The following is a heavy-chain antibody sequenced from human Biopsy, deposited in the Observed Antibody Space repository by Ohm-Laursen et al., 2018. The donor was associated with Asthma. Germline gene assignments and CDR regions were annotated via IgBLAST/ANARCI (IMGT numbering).Heavy chain of an antibody. V-gene: IGHV3-30*01. D-gene: IGHD1-1*01. CDR3: VRDGTDDAFDI. Sequence: SLRLSCAAPGFSFSNFAIHWVRQTPGKGLEWVGVISKDASTQDYADSVKGRFTMARDNSKNTLDLQMNSLREEDTAVYYCVRDGTDDAFDIWGQGTVVSVSS. CDR2: ISKDASTQ. CDR1: GFSFSNFA. J-gene: IGHJ3*02.